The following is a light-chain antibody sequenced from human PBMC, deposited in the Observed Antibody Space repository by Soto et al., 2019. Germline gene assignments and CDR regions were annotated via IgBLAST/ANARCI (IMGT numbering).Light chain of an antibody. V-gene: IGKV3D-15*01. CDR3: QQYNIWPRA. Sequence: ERVMTQSPATLSLAPWERATLSCRASQSVNNNLAWYQQKPGQAPRPLIYGASTRATGIPARFSGSGSGTEFTLTISSLQSEDFAVYYCQQYNIWPRAFGQGTKVDI. CDR1: QSVNNN. J-gene: IGKJ1*01. CDR2: GAS.